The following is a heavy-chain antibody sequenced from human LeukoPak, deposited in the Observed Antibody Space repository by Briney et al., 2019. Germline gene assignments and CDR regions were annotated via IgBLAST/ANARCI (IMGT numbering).Heavy chain of an antibody. CDR2: AGWAGGTT. CDR1: GFTFDRYT. Sequence: GGSLRLSCATSGFTFDRYTIHWVRQAPGKGLEWVSLAGWAGGTTYYSDSVRGRFTISRDSGKNSVYLQMNSPTTDDTAFYFCAKELDPMFFDYWGQGALVTVFS. D-gene: IGHD3-10*02. CDR3: AKELDPMFFDY. V-gene: IGHV3-43*01. J-gene: IGHJ4*02.